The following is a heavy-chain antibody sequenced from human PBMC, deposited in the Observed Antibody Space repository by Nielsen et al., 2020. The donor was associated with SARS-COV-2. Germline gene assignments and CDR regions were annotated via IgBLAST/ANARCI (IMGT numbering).Heavy chain of an antibody. J-gene: IGHJ4*02. Sequence: WIRQPPGKGLEWVSGISWNGGSIDYADSVKGRFTISRDNAKNSLYLQMNSLRAEDTALYYCAKSSSPDYYDRSGYSYHFDYWGQGTQVTVSS. V-gene: IGHV3-9*01. CDR2: ISWNGGSI. CDR3: AKSSSPDYYDRSGYSYHFDY. D-gene: IGHD3-22*01.